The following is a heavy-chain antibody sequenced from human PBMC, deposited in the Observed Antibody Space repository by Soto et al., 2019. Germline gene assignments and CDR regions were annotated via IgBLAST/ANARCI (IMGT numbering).Heavy chain of an antibody. CDR1: GFTFSSYS. CDR2: ISSSSSTI. J-gene: IGHJ6*02. CDR3: AREGPGGNYYYHGMDV. Sequence: GGSLRLSCAASGFTFSSYSMNWVRQAPGKGLEWVSYISSSSSTIYYADSVKGRFTISRDNAKNSLYLQMNSLRDEDTAVYYCAREGPGGNYYYHGMDVWGQGPTVTVSS. D-gene: IGHD3-16*01. V-gene: IGHV3-48*02.